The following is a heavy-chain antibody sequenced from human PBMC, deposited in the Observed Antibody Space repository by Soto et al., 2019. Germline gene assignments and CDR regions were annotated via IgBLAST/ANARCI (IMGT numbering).Heavy chain of an antibody. V-gene: IGHV4-34*01. CDR2: INHSGST. D-gene: IGHD2-15*01. Sequence: KPSETLSLTCAVYGGSFSGYYWSWIRQPPGKGLEWIGEINHSGSTNYNPSLKSRVTISVDTSKNQFSLKLSSVTAADTAVYYCARGVVVVAAHFDYWGQGTLVTVSS. CDR1: GGSFSGYY. J-gene: IGHJ4*02. CDR3: ARGVVVVAAHFDY.